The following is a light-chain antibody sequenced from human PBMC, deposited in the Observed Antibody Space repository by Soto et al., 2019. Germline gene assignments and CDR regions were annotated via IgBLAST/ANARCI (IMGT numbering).Light chain of an antibody. Sequence: EIVMTQSPATLSVSPGERATLSCRASQSVSRNLAWYKQKPGQAPRLLIYGASTRATGIPARFNGSGSGKEITLTVRSLQSEDFAVYYCQQYNNFPYTVGQGTKQEIK. J-gene: IGKJ2*01. CDR3: QQYNNFPYT. CDR1: QSVSRN. V-gene: IGKV3-15*01. CDR2: GAS.